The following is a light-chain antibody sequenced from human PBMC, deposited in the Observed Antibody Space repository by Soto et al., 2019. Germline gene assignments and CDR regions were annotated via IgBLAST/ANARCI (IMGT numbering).Light chain of an antibody. CDR2: EVS. J-gene: IGLJ2*01. CDR1: SSDVGAYNY. Sequence: SALTQPASVSGSPGQSITISCTGTSSDVGAYNYVSWYQQHPGKSPKLMIYEVSNRPSGVSNRFSGSKSGNTASLTLSGLQAEDEADYYCSSYTSSSTLVFGGGTKVTVL. V-gene: IGLV2-14*01. CDR3: SSYTSSSTLV.